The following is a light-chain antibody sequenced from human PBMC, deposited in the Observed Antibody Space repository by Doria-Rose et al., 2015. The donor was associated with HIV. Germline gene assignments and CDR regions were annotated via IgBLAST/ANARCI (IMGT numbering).Light chain of an antibody. V-gene: IGKV3-20*01. CDR1: QSVSSSY. J-gene: IGKJ2*01. CDR2: GAS. Sequence: TQSPGTLSLSPGERATLSCRASQSVSSSYLAWYQQKPGQAPRLLIYGASSRATGIPDRFSGSGSGTDFTLTISRLESEDFAVYYCQQYGSSLYTVGQGTRLE. CDR3: QQYGSSLYT.